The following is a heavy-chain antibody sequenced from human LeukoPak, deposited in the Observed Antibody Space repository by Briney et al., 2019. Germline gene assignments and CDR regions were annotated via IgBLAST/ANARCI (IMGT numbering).Heavy chain of an antibody. CDR2: IKQDGSEK. CDR1: GFTFSSYA. CDR3: ASMGYYYDSSGYYRY. Sequence: PGGSLRLSCAASGFTFSSYAMSWVRQAPGKGLECVANIKQDGSEKYYVDSVKGRFTISRDNAKNSLYLQMNSLRAEDTAVYYCASMGYYYDSSGYYRYWGQGTLVTVSS. V-gene: IGHV3-7*03. J-gene: IGHJ4*02. D-gene: IGHD3-22*01.